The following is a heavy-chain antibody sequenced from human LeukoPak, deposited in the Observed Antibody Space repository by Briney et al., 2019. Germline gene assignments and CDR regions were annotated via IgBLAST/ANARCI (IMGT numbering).Heavy chain of an antibody. CDR2: ISYDGSNK. CDR3: AKAFYGDYVYYFDY. D-gene: IGHD4-17*01. J-gene: IGHJ4*02. Sequence: PGGTLRLSCAASGFTFSNYGMHWVRQAPGKGLEWVAVISYDGSNKYYADSVKGRFTISRDNSKNTLYLQMNSLRAEDTAVYYCAKAFYGDYVYYFDYWGQGTLVTVSS. V-gene: IGHV3-30*18. CDR1: GFTFSNYG.